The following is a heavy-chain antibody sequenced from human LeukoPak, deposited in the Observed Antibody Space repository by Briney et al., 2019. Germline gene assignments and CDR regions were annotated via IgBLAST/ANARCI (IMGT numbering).Heavy chain of an antibody. CDR1: GFSINTYT. V-gene: IGHV3-23*01. Sequence: PGQPLRLSCDASGFSINTYTMYWVRQAPGQGLEWVSGIRNSDGMTYYADSVRGRFTISTDNSKNTLYLQMNSLRAEDTALYYCAKGLERESRLDSWGQGTLVTVSS. D-gene: IGHD1-1*01. CDR3: AKGLERESRLDS. J-gene: IGHJ4*02. CDR2: IRNSDGMT.